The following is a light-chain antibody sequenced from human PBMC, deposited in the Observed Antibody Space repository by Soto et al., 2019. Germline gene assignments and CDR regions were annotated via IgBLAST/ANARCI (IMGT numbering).Light chain of an antibody. CDR1: QSVSRSY. J-gene: IGKJ5*01. CDR3: QQYGSSSIT. Sequence: EIVLTQSPATLSLSPGERATLSCGSSQSVSRSYLAWYQQRPGLAPRLLICGASSRATGIPDRFSGSGSGTDFTLTISRPEPEDFAVYYCQQYGSSSITFGQGTRLEIK. V-gene: IGKV3D-20*01. CDR2: GAS.